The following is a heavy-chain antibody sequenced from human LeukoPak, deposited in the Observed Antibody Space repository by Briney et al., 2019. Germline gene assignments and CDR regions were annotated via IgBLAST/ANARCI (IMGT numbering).Heavy chain of an antibody. Sequence: SQTLSLTCNVSGGSISSGGYSWSWIRQPPGKGLEWIGYIYHSGSTYYNPSLKSRVTISVDRSKNQFSLKLSSVTAADTAVYYCARGPLSVAFDIWGQGTMVTVSS. CDR3: ARGPLSVAFDI. V-gene: IGHV4-30-2*01. CDR2: IYHSGST. J-gene: IGHJ3*02. CDR1: GGSISSGGYS. D-gene: IGHD5/OR15-5a*01.